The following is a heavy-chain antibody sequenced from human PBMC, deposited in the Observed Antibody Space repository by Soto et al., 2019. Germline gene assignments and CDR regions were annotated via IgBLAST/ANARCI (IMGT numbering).Heavy chain of an antibody. J-gene: IGHJ6*02. Sequence: QVQLVQSGAEVKKPGSSVKVSCKASGGTFSSYAISWVRQAPGQGLEWMGGIIPIFGTANYAQKFQGRVTITADESTSTAYMELSSLRSEDTAVYYCARGRLVLRYFDSLSKGYYYGMDVWGQGTTVTVSS. CDR2: IIPIFGTA. V-gene: IGHV1-69*01. D-gene: IGHD3-9*01. CDR3: ARGRLVLRYFDSLSKGYYYGMDV. CDR1: GGTFSSYA.